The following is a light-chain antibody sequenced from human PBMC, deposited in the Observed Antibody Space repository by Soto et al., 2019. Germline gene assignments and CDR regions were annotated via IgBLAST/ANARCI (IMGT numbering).Light chain of an antibody. CDR2: GAS. J-gene: IGKJ1*01. CDR3: QQYRSWPRT. Sequence: ERVMTQSPATLSVSPGEKVTLSCRASQSVSSNLAWYQQKPGQAPRLLIYGASTRATGIPARFSGRGSGTEFTLTISSLRPEDFAVYYCQQYRSWPRTFGQGTKVDI. CDR1: QSVSSN. V-gene: IGKV3-15*01.